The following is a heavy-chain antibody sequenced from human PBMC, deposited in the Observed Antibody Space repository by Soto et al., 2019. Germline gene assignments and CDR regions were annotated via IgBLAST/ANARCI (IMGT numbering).Heavy chain of an antibody. J-gene: IGHJ6*03. CDR3: ASQDFPDSGDYNPTAEYYYYMDV. CDR2: INTGNGNT. CDR1: GYSFSNYI. D-gene: IGHD4-17*01. Sequence: ASVKVSCKASGYSFSNYIIHWVRQAPGQRLEWMGWINTGNGNTKYSQKFQDRVTITRDTSASTVYMELSSLRAEDTAVYYCASQDFPDSGDYNPTAEYYYYMDVWGKGTTVTVSS. V-gene: IGHV1-3*04.